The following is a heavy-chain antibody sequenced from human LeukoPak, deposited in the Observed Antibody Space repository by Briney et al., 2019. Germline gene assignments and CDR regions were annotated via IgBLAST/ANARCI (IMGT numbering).Heavy chain of an antibody. V-gene: IGHV3-30-3*01. CDR2: ISYDGSNK. J-gene: IGHJ4*02. CDR1: GFTFSSYA. D-gene: IGHD1-26*01. CDR3: ATRAHSAFDY. Sequence: GGSLRLSCAASGFTFSSYAMHWVRQAPGKGLEWVAVISYDGSNKYYADSVKGRFTISRDNSKNTLYLQTNSLRAEDTAVYYCATRAHSAFDYWGQGTLVTVSS.